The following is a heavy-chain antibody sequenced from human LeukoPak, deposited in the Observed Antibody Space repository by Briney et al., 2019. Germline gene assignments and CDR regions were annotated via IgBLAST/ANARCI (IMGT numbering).Heavy chain of an antibody. D-gene: IGHD4-23*01. CDR3: AKDLRWDHPGLDP. V-gene: IGHV1-46*01. CDR2: INPGGGST. CDR1: GYSFTSYY. J-gene: IGHJ5*02. Sequence: ASVKVSCKASGYSFTSYYIHWVRQTPGQGLESMGIINPGGGSTSYAQKFQDRVTMTRDTSTSTVYMELNSLRSEDTAVYYCAKDLRWDHPGLDPWGQGTLVIVSS.